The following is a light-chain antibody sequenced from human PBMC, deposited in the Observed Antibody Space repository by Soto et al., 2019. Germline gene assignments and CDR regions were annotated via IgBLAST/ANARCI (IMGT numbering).Light chain of an antibody. J-gene: IGLJ2*01. Sequence: QPVLTQPPSASGSPGQSVTISCTGTSADIGAYNYVSWYQQYPGKAPKLMIYEVTKRPSGVPDRFSGSKSGDTASLTVSGLQAEDEADYYCSSYVAYNNFVFGGGTKLTVL. CDR2: EVT. CDR3: SSYVAYNNFV. V-gene: IGLV2-8*01. CDR1: SADIGAYNY.